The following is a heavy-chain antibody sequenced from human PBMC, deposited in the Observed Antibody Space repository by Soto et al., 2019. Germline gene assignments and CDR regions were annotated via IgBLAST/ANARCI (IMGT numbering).Heavy chain of an antibody. J-gene: IGHJ6*02. Sequence: SETLSLTCTVSGDSITNNHWWSWVRQPPGKGPELIGEIYHTGIANYNPSLESRVAFSVDKSKDQFSLSLTSVTAADTAVYYCVSKLGPYYYGLDVWGQGTTVTVSS. CDR3: VSKLGPYYYGLDV. CDR1: GDSITNNHW. CDR2: IYHTGIA. V-gene: IGHV4-4*02. D-gene: IGHD3-16*01.